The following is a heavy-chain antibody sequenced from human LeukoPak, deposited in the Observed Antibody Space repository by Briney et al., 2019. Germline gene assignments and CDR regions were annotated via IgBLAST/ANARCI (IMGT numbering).Heavy chain of an antibody. CDR1: GFTVSSNH. CDR2: IYSGGST. V-gene: IGHV3-53*01. J-gene: IGHJ4*02. CDR3: ASGLLWFGELSDY. D-gene: IGHD3-10*01. Sequence: GGSLRLSCAASGFTVSSNHMHWVRQAPGKGLEWVSVIYSGGSTYYADSVKGRFTISRDNSKNTLYLQMNSLRAEDTAVYYCASGLLWFGELSDYWGQGTLVTVSS.